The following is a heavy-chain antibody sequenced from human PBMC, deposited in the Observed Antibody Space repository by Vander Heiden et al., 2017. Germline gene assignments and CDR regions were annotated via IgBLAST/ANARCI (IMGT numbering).Heavy chain of an antibody. V-gene: IGHV5-51*01. Sequence: EVQLVQSGAAVKKPGESLKHSWKGSGYSFTSYWIGWVRQVPGKGLEWMWIIYPGNSDTRYSPSVQGQVTISADKSISTAYLQWSSLKASDTAMYYCARPRLRTPLWPRGAFDIWGQGTMVTVSS. CDR2: IYPGNSDT. D-gene: IGHD2-8*01. CDR1: GYSFTSYW. CDR3: ARPRLRTPLWPRGAFDI. J-gene: IGHJ3*02.